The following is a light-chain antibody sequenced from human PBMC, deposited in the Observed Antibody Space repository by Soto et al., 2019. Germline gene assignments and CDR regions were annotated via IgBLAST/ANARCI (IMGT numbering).Light chain of an antibody. CDR3: QQLNSYPRT. Sequence: EVVLTQSPDTLSLSVGERASLSCRASQSISSNFLAWYQQKPGQAPRLLIYSASTRATGVPDRFSGSGSGTDFTLTISSLQPEDFATYYCQQLNSYPRTFGPGTKVDIK. V-gene: IGKV3D-20*02. CDR1: QSISSNF. J-gene: IGKJ3*01. CDR2: SAS.